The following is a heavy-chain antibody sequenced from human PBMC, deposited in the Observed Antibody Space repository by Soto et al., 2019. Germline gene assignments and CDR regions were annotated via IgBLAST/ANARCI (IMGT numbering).Heavy chain of an antibody. CDR1: GFTFTSYA. D-gene: IGHD3-10*01. CDR2: ISYDGINE. J-gene: IGHJ4*02. V-gene: IGHV3-30*07. Sequence: QVQLVESGGSVVQPGRSLRLSCEASGFTFTSYAMHWVRQAPGKGLEWVAVISYDGINEYYADSVKGRFTISRDNGQNTLDLQMNSLTSDDTALYYCVTNRGPFLRDGLDYWGPGILVTVSS. CDR3: VTNRGPFLRDGLDY.